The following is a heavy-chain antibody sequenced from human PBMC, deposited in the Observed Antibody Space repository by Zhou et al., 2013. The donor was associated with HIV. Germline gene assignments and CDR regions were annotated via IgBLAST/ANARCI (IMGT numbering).Heavy chain of an antibody. J-gene: IGHJ3*02. CDR2: IIPIFGTA. CDR1: GYTFTGYY. CDR3: ARVRENGDAFDI. V-gene: IGHV1-69*01. Sequence: QVQLVQSGAEVKKPGASVKVSCKASGYTFTGYYMHWVRQAPGQGLEWMGGIIPIFGTANYAQKFQGRVTITTDESTSTAYMELSSLRSEDTAVYYCARVRENGDAFDIWGQGTMVTVSS. D-gene: IGHD1-1*01.